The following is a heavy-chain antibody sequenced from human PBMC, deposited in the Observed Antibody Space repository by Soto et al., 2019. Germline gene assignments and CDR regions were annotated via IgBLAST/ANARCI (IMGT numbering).Heavy chain of an antibody. D-gene: IGHD6-6*01. CDR3: ARASSSSSAADY. Sequence: QVQLQESGPGLVKPSQTLSLTCSVSGESISSGGYYWSWIRHLPGKGREWIGYTYATESAYYNPALKSRVSISMDTSENHFAMRLTSVTAADSAVYYCARASSSSSAADYWGQGLQVTVSS. J-gene: IGHJ4*02. CDR1: GESISSGGYY. CDR2: TYATESA. V-gene: IGHV4-31*03.